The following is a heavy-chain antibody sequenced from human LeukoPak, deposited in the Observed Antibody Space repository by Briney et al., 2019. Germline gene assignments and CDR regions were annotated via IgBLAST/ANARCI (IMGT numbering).Heavy chain of an antibody. CDR1: GGSISNSSYY. Sequence: SETLSLTCTVSGGSISNSSYYWGWIRQPPGKGLEWIGSIYYSGSTYYNPSLKSRVTISVDTSKNQFSLKLSSVTAADTAVYYCARAREWLRFRFDPWGQGTLVTVSS. D-gene: IGHD5-12*01. CDR3: ARAREWLRFRFDP. V-gene: IGHV4-39*07. CDR2: IYYSGST. J-gene: IGHJ5*02.